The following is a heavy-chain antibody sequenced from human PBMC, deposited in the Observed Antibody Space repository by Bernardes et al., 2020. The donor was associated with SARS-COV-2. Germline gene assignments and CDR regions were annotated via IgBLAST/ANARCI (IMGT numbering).Heavy chain of an antibody. CDR3: VRDAAPGDAYYFDY. V-gene: IGHV1-2*04. D-gene: IGHD6-13*01. CDR1: GYTFTGYY. J-gene: IGHJ4*02. Sequence: ASVKVSCKASGYTFTGYYIHWVRQAPGQGLEWMGWINPNSGGTTYAQKFQGWITMTRDTSITTAYMELSRLKFDDTAVYYCVRDAAPGDAYYFDYWGPGTLVTVSS. CDR2: INPNSGGT.